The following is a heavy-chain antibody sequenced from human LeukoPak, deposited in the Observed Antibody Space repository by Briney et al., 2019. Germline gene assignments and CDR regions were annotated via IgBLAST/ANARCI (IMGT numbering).Heavy chain of an antibody. CDR2: ISPSSSTM. CDR1: GFTFSSYG. J-gene: IGHJ6*03. D-gene: IGHD4-23*01. V-gene: IGHV3-48*01. Sequence: PGGSLRLSCAASGFTFSSYGMNWVRQAPGRGLEWVSYISPSSSTMYYADSGKGRFTISRDNAKNSLYLQMNSLRAEDTAVYNCAKDSGGNQFSYYMDVWGKGTTVTVSS. CDR3: AKDSGGNQFSYYMDV.